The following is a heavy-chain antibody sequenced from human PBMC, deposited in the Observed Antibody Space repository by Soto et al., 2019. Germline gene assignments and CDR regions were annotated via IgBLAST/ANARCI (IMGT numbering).Heavy chain of an antibody. D-gene: IGHD6-19*01. CDR1: GFTFSSYW. Sequence: EVQLVESGGGLVQPGGSLRLSCAASGFTFSSYWMSWVRQAPGKGLEWVANIKQDGSEKYYVDSVKGRFTIPRDNAKNSLYLKMNSLRAEDTAVYYCARDIAVAANWFDPWGQGTLVTVSS. J-gene: IGHJ5*02. CDR2: IKQDGSEK. V-gene: IGHV3-7*01. CDR3: ARDIAVAANWFDP.